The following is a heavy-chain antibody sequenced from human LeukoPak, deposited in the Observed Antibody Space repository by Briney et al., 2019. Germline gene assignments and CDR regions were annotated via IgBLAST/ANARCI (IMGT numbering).Heavy chain of an antibody. V-gene: IGHV3-30-3*01. CDR2: ISYDGSKK. J-gene: IGHJ4*02. CDR1: GFTFSSHA. CDR3: ARDPGTGNNYFVY. Sequence: PGGSLRLSCAASGFTFSSHAMHWVRQAPGKGLEWVAVISYDGSKKYYADSVKGRFTISRDNSKNTLFLQMNSLRGEDTAVYYCARDPGTGNNYFVYWGQGTLATVSS.